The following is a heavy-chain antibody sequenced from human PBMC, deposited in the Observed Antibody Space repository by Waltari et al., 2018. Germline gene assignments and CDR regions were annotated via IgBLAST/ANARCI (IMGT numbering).Heavy chain of an antibody. CDR2: IYYSGST. Sequence: QVQLQESGPGLVKPSETLSLPCTVSGGSISSYYWSWIRRPPGKGLEWIGYIYYSGSTNYNPSLKSRVTISVDTSKNQFSLKLSSVTAADTAVYYCARVVGRVKRGYYYMDVWGKGTTVTISS. CDR1: GGSISSYY. D-gene: IGHD3-16*01. V-gene: IGHV4-59*01. J-gene: IGHJ6*03. CDR3: ARVVGRVKRGYYYMDV.